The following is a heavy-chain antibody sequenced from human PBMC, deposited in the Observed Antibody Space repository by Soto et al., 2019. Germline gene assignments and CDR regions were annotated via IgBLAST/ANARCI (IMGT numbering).Heavy chain of an antibody. CDR3: TTAPGRTPSHRIDY. Sequence: PGGSLRLSCAASGFTFSNAWMSWVRQAPGKGLEWVGRIKSKTDGGTTDYAAPVKGRFTISRDDSKNTLYLQMNSLKTEDTAVYYCTTAPGRTPSHRIDYWGQGTLVTVSS. V-gene: IGHV3-15*01. J-gene: IGHJ4*02. D-gene: IGHD2-15*01. CDR2: IKSKTDGGTT. CDR1: GFTFSNAW.